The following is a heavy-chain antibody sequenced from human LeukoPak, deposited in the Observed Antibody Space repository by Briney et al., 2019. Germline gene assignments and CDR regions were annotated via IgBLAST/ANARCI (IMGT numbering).Heavy chain of an antibody. J-gene: IGHJ4*02. D-gene: IGHD2-2*01. CDR2: INPNSGGT. CDR3: ARGGQYCSISTCYYDY. Sequence: ASVKVSCKASGYTFTGYNMHWGRHAPGQGLEWMGWINPNSGGTNSAQKFQGRVTMTRDTSISTAYMRLSRLKSDDTAVYYCARGGQYCSISTCYYDYWGQGALVTVSS. CDR1: GYTFTGYN. V-gene: IGHV1-2*02.